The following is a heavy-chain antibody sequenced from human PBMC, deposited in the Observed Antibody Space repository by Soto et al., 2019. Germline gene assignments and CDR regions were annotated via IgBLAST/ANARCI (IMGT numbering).Heavy chain of an antibody. J-gene: IGHJ4*02. CDR2: IYWDDDK. V-gene: IGHV2-5*02. Sequence: QITLKESGPTLVKPTQTLTLTCTFSGFSLSTSGVCVGWIRQAPGKALEWLALIYWDDDKRYSPSLKSRLTITKDTSKNQVVLTMTNMDPVDSATYFCAHSGYYLYFDYWGRGTLVTVSS. CDR3: AHSGYYLYFDY. D-gene: IGHD5-12*01. CDR1: GFSLSTSGVC.